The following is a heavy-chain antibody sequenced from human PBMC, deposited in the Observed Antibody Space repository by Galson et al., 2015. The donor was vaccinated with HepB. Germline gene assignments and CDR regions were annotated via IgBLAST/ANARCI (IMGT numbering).Heavy chain of an antibody. V-gene: IGHV5-51*01. CDR1: GYSFSSYW. D-gene: IGHD3-3*01. J-gene: IGHJ4*02. CDR2: INPRDSDT. CDR3: ARQGTGVSLDL. Sequence: SGAEVKKPGESLKISCEASGYSFSSYWIGWVRQMPGKGLEWMAIINPRDSDTRFSPSFQGQVTISVDKSISTAYLQWNSLTASDTAMYYCARQGTGVSLDLWGQGTLVTVSS.